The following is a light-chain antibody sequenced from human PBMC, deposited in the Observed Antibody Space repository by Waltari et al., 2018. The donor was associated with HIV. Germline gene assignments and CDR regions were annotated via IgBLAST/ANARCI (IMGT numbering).Light chain of an antibody. J-gene: IGLJ2*01. CDR3: SSYTTSSTVL. V-gene: IGLV2-18*02. Sequence: QSALTQPPSVSGSPGQSVTISCIGTSSDVGRFNRVSWYQQPPGTAPKLMIYEVNNRPSGVPDRFSGSKSGNTASLTISGLQPEDEADYYCSSYTTSSTVLFGGGTKLTVL. CDR1: SSDVGRFNR. CDR2: EVN.